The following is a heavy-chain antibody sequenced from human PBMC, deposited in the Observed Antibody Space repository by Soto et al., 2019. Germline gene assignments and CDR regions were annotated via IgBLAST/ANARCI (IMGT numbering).Heavy chain of an antibody. J-gene: IGHJ4*02. Sequence: DVQLVESGGGLVQPGRSLRLSCAASGFTFDDYAMHWVRQATGKGLEWVSGISWNSGSIGYADSVKGRFTISRDNAKNSLYPQMNSLRAEDTALYYCAKEGRGVTTYFDYWGQGTLVTVSS. CDR1: GFTFDDYA. CDR3: AKEGRGVTTYFDY. D-gene: IGHD4-17*01. V-gene: IGHV3-9*01. CDR2: ISWNSGSI.